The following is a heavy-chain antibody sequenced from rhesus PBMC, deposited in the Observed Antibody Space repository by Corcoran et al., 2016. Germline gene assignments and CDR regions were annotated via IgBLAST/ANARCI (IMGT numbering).Heavy chain of an antibody. D-gene: IGHD2-15*01. Sequence: QVQLQESGPGLVKPSETLSLTCAVSGYSISSGDYWGCIRQPPWTGREYIGYISGRRRSTSYNPSLKSRVTISKDTSKNQFSLKLSSVTAADTAVYYCARESDRGGRLTAPLDYWGQGVLVTVSS. V-gene: IGHV4-99*02. CDR1: GYSISSGDY. J-gene: IGHJ4*01. CDR2: ISGRRRST. CDR3: ARESDRGGRLTAPLDY.